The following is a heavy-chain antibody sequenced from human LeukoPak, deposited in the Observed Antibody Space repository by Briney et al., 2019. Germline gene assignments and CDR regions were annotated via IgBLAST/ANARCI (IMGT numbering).Heavy chain of an antibody. J-gene: IGHJ3*02. CDR3: ARDNLEYSYGQYAAFDI. Sequence: SVKVSCKASGGTFSSYGISWVRQAPVQGLERTGGIIPMFGTANYAQKFQGRITITADESKSIVYMELNSLRSEDTAVYYCARDNLEYSYGQYAAFDIWGQGTMVTVSS. V-gene: IGHV1-69*13. CDR2: IIPMFGTA. D-gene: IGHD5-18*01. CDR1: GGTFSSYG.